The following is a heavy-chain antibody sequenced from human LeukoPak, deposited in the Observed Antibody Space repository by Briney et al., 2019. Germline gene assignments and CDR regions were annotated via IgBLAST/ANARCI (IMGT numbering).Heavy chain of an antibody. D-gene: IGHD6-19*01. CDR2: TSYNGNT. CDR3: ARHSGSGWQALGY. Sequence: ASVKVSCKASGYTFSNYGISWVRQAPGLGLEWMGWTSYNGNTNYAQKFQDRVTMTTDTSTTTAYMELRSLESDDTAVYYWARHSGSGWQALGYWGQGTLVTVSS. CDR1: GYTFSNYG. V-gene: IGHV1-18*04. J-gene: IGHJ4*02.